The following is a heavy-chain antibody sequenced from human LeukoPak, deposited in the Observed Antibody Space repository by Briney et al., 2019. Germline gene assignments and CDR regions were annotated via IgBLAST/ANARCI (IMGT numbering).Heavy chain of an antibody. CDR2: IHYSGST. V-gene: IGHV4-39*01. CDR1: GGSISSRSYY. J-gene: IGHJ3*02. D-gene: IGHD2-15*01. Sequence: SETLSLTCTVSGGSISSRSYYWGWIRQPPGKGLEWIGSIHYSGSTYYNPSLKSRLTISVDTSKNQFSLKLSSVTAADTAVYYCARLYCSGGNCYGAFDIWGQGTMVSVSS. CDR3: ARLYCSGGNCYGAFDI.